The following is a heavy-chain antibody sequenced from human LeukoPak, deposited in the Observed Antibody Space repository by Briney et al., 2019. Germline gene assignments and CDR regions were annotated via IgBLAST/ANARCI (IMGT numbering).Heavy chain of an antibody. V-gene: IGHV3-48*01. CDR2: INRSSNNI. J-gene: IGHJ2*01. Sequence: PGGSLRLSCAGSGFTFSSYSMNWVRQAPGKGLEWVSYINRSSNNIYYADSVKGRFTISRDNAKNSLYLQMNSLRAEDTAVYYCAGGRSYYYGPGKYYDNWYLDLWGRGTLVTVSS. D-gene: IGHD3-10*01. CDR1: GFTFSSYS. CDR3: AGGRSYYYGPGKYYDNWYLDL.